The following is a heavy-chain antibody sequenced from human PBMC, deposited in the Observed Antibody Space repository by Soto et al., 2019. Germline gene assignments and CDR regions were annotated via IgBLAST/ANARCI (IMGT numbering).Heavy chain of an antibody. CDR1: GYTFTSYD. CDR2: NDPNRGNT. Sequence: GAPVKVSRKASGYTFTSYDINWVRQGNGQGVWWIGMNDPNRGNTGYAQKFQGRVTMTRNTSISKAYMELSSLRFEDTAVYYCARGRSQSFDPWGQGTLVTVSS. CDR3: ARGRSQSFDP. J-gene: IGHJ5*02. V-gene: IGHV1-8*01.